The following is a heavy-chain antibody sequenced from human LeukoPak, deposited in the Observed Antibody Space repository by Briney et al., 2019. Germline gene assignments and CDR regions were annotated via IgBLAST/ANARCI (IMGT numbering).Heavy chain of an antibody. CDR2: ISYDGSNK. D-gene: IGHD5-12*01. J-gene: IGHJ4*02. Sequence: GRSLRLSCAASGFTFSSYGMHWVRQAPGKGLEWVAVISYDGSNKYYADSVKGRFTISRDNAKNSVYLQMNSLRAEDTAVYYCARDHHVRGYSGFDLDYWGQGTLVTVSS. CDR3: ARDHHVRGYSGFDLDY. V-gene: IGHV3-30*03. CDR1: GFTFSSYG.